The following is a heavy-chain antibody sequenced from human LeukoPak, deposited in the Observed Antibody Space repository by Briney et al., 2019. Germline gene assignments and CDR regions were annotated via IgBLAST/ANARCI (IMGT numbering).Heavy chain of an antibody. V-gene: IGHV3-23*01. CDR3: AKDRLAWSSGFDY. J-gene: IGHJ4*02. Sequence: PGGSLRLSCAASGFTFNTYAMSWVRQAPGKGLEWISVTSGSGGTTYYADSVKGRFTTSRDNSKNTVYLQMNSLRAEDTAVYYCAKDRLAWSSGFDYWGQGTLVTVSS. CDR1: GFTFNTYA. D-gene: IGHD3-10*01. CDR2: TSGSGGTT.